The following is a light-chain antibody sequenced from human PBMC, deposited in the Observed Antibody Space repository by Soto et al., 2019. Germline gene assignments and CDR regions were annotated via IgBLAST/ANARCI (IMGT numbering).Light chain of an antibody. CDR2: AAS. CDR1: QRITTY. CDR3: QQSYTNPKT. V-gene: IGKV1-39*01. J-gene: IGKJ1*01. Sequence: IQMTQSPSSLSSSLAYRFTITCRASQRITTYLNWYQQKPGKAPKLLIYAASNLQSGVPSRFSGYGSGTDFILTISSLQPEDFATYYCQQSYTNPKTFGQGTKVDIK.